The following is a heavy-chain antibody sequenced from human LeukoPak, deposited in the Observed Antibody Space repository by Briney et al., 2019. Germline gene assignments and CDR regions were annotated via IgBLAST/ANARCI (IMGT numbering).Heavy chain of an antibody. D-gene: IGHD2-8*02. CDR1: GFSLASYD. Sequence: GGSLRLSCAASGFSLASYDMNWVRQAPGKGLEWVSSISFSSTYIYYRASVKGRFTISRDNAKNSLYLEMNNLRDEDTAVYYCARADCPGSTCYLRRSWFDPWGQGTLVTVSS. CDR2: ISFSSTYI. CDR3: ARADCPGSTCYLRRSWFDP. V-gene: IGHV3-21*06. J-gene: IGHJ5*02.